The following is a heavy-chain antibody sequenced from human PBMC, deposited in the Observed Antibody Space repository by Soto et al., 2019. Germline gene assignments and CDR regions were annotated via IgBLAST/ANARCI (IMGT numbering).Heavy chain of an antibody. D-gene: IGHD2-15*01. J-gene: IGHJ6*02. V-gene: IGHV3-72*01. Sequence: EAQLVESGGGLVQPGGSLRLSCAASGFTFSDHYMDWVRQAPGKGLEWVGRTRNKANSYTTEYAASVKGRFTISRDDSKNSLYLQMNSLKTEDTAVYYCARATTTLDVWGQGTTVTVSS. CDR2: TRNKANSYTT. CDR3: ARATTTLDV. CDR1: GFTFSDHY.